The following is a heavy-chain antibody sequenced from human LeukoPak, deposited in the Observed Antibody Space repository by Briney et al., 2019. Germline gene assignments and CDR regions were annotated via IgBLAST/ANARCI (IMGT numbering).Heavy chain of an antibody. V-gene: IGHV3-23*01. D-gene: IGHD3-10*01. Sequence: GGSLRLSCEASGFTFGSHAMYWVRQAPGKGLEWVAGIFGSGGSPHYADPVKGRFTISRDNSRNTVYLQINSLRAEDTAVYSCAKDAVAPGSGGDYFDYWGQGTLVTVSS. J-gene: IGHJ4*02. CDR1: GFTFGSHA. CDR2: IFGSGGSP. CDR3: AKDAVAPGSGGDYFDY.